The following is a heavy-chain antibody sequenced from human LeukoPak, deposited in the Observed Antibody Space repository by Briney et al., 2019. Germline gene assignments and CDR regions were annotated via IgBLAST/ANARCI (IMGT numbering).Heavy chain of an antibody. CDR1: GFTFSSYW. J-gene: IGHJ3*02. D-gene: IGHD6-19*01. CDR2: IKQDGSEK. Sequence: GGSLRLSCAASGFTFSSYWMSWVRQAPGKGLEWVANIKQDGSEKYYVDSVKGRFTISRDNAKNSLYLQMNSLRAEDTAVYYCARVRYSSGWYGGAAFDIWGQGTMVTVSS. CDR3: ARVRYSSGWYGGAAFDI. V-gene: IGHV3-7*01.